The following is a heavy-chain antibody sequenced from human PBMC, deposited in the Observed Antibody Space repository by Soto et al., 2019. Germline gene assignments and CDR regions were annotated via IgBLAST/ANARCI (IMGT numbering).Heavy chain of an antibody. CDR3: ARAQSSSGSYYPFDY. J-gene: IGHJ4*02. D-gene: IGHD1-26*01. CDR2: IWSDGNNK. CDR1: GFTFSSYG. Sequence: PGGSMRLSCAAPGFTFSSYGMHWVRQAPGKGLEWVALIWSDGNNKYYADSVKGRFTVSRDNSKNTLYLQMNSLRAEDTAVYYCARAQSSSGSYYPFDYWGQGTLVTVSS. V-gene: IGHV3-33*01.